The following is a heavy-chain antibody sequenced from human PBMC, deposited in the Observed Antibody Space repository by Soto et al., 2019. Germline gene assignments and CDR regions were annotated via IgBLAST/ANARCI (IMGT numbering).Heavy chain of an antibody. CDR2: IIPIFGTA. Sequence: GASVKVSCKASGGTFSSYAISWVRQAPGQGLEWMGGIIPIFGTANYAQKFQGRVTITADESTSTAYMELSSLRSEDTAVYYCARDRKYYDILTGSPHHYYYYGMDVWGQGTTVTVSS. CDR1: GGTFSSYA. CDR3: ARDRKYYDILTGSPHHYYYYGMDV. V-gene: IGHV1-69*13. D-gene: IGHD3-9*01. J-gene: IGHJ6*02.